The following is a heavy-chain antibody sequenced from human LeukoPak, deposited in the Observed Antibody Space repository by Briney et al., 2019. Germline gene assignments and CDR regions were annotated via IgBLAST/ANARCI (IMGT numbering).Heavy chain of an antibody. J-gene: IGHJ3*01. V-gene: IGHV3-30-3*01. CDR2: ISYDAYNN. CDR3: ARGREQWLVLGAFDV. D-gene: IGHD6-19*01. Sequence: GGSLRLSCLTSGFTLSTNAMSWVRQTPGKGLEWVAVISYDAYNNYSADSMKGRFTISRDNSKNTLYLQMDSLRAEDTAVYYCARGREQWLVLGAFDVWGRGTVVTVSS. CDR1: GFTLSTNA.